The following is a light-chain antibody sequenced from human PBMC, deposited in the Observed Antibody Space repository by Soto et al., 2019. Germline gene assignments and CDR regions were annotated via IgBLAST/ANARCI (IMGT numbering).Light chain of an antibody. CDR1: SSNIGSYT. Sequence: QSVLTQPPSASGTPGQRVTISCSGSSSNIGSYTVNWYQQLPGTAPKLLVYSNNQRPSGVPDRFSGSKSGTSASLAISGLQSEDEADYYCASWDVSLNGRVFGGGTKLTVL. J-gene: IGLJ3*02. V-gene: IGLV1-44*01. CDR3: ASWDVSLNGRV. CDR2: SNN.